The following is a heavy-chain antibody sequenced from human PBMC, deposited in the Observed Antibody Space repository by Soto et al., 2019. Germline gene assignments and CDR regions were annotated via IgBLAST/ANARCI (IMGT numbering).Heavy chain of an antibody. J-gene: IGHJ5*02. CDR3: AKDRGGSISAIP. CDR1: GFTFSSYA. CDR2: ISGSGGST. Sequence: EVQLLESGGGLVQPGGSLRLSCAASGFTFSSYAMSWVRQAPGKGLEWVSAISGSGGSTYYADSVMGRFTISRDNSENTLYLELNSRIAEDMAVYCCAKDRGGSISAIPWGQGTLVTVSS. V-gene: IGHV3-23*01. D-gene: IGHD6-6*01.